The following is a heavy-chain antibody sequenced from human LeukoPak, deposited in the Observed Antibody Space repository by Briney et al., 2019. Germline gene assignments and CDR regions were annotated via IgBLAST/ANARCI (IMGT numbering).Heavy chain of an antibody. CDR1: GGSFSGYY. CDR2: INHSGST. V-gene: IGHV4-34*01. CDR3: AMLNVVPAATNFDY. D-gene: IGHD2-2*01. Sequence: SETLSLTCAVYGGSFSGYYWSWIRQPPGKGLEWIGEINHSGSTNYNPSLKSRVTISVDTSKNQFSLKLSSVTAADTAVNYWAMLNVVPAATNFDYWGQGTLVTVSS. J-gene: IGHJ4*02.